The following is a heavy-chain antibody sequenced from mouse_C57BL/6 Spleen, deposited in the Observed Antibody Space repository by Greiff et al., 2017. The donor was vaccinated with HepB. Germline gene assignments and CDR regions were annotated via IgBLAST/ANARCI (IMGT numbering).Heavy chain of an antibody. Sequence: DVKLQESGAELVKPGASVKLSCTASGFNIKDYYMHWVQQRPEQGLEWIGMIDPEDGATKYAPKYPGMATITADTSSNTAYLQLSSLTYEDTTVEYYARDYGSSYDYAMDYWGQGTSVTVAS. CDR2: IDPEDGAT. D-gene: IGHD1-1*01. CDR1: GFNIKDYY. V-gene: IGHV14-2*01. CDR3: ARDYGSSYDYAMDY. J-gene: IGHJ4*01.